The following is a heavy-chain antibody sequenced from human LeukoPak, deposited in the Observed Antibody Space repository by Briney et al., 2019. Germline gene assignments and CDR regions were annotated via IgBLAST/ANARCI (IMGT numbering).Heavy chain of an antibody. CDR2: ISDHGSIT. D-gene: IGHD2-15*01. Sequence: GGSLRLSCAASGFTLSNYWMHWVRQAPGKGLVWVSRISDHGSITNFEDSVKGRFSISRDTAKNTLYLEMNSLRVEDTAVYYCARDLSGYSDYWGQGALVTVSS. CDR3: ARDLSGYSDY. CDR1: GFTLSNYW. V-gene: IGHV3-74*01. J-gene: IGHJ4*02.